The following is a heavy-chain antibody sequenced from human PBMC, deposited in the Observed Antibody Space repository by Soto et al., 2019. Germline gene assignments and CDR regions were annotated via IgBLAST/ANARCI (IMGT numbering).Heavy chain of an antibody. Sequence: SETLSLTCTVSGYSISSGYYWGWIRQPPGKGLEWIGAINHGGGTHYNPSLKSRVTMSVDTSKNQFSLRLSSVTAADTAIYYCATRITVFGLLIPPFDPWGQGTQVTVSS. J-gene: IGHJ5*02. D-gene: IGHD3-3*01. CDR2: INHGGGT. V-gene: IGHV4-38-2*02. CDR1: GYSISSGYY. CDR3: ATRITVFGLLIPPFDP.